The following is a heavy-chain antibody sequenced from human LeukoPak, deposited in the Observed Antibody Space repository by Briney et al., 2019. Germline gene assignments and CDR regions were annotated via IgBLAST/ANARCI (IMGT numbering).Heavy chain of an antibody. V-gene: IGHV3-66*02. CDR3: ARDRAGTQTWVEFDS. CDR1: GFTVSDNY. J-gene: IGHJ5*01. D-gene: IGHD3-10*01. CDR2: IYSDGVT. Sequence: GGSLRLSWAASGFTVSDNYMSWVRQAPGRGLEWVSLIYSDGVTYYGDSVKGRFTISRDNSKNTLYLQMNSLTPEDTAVYYCARDRAGTQTWVEFDSWGQGTLVTVSS.